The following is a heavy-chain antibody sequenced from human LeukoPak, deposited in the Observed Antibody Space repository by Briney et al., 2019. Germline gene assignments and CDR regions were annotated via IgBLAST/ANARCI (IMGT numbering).Heavy chain of an antibody. CDR2: INPYKGDT. J-gene: IGHJ4*02. CDR3: ARESGHCSGDNCFYFFDL. V-gene: IGHV1-18*01. D-gene: IGHD2-21*01. Sequence: ASVKVSCEASGYIVTNYNISWVRQAPGQGLEWMGWINPYKGDTDYAQRFQGRVTMTADRSTNTAYMDLRGLRSDDTAVYYCARESGHCSGDNCFYFFDLWGPGFLLTVSS. CDR1: GYIVTNYN.